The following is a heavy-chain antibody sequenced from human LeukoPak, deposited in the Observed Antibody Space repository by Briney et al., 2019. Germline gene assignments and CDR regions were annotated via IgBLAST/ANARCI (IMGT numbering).Heavy chain of an antibody. Sequence: GGSLRLSCAASGFTLSGNAMSRVRQAPGKGLEWVSSISGSGINTYYAGSVKGRFTISRDNSRNTLYLQMNSLRAEDTAICYCAKSHSSNWYCSAYWGQGTLVTVSS. CDR2: ISGSGINT. CDR1: GFTLSGNA. D-gene: IGHD6-13*01. V-gene: IGHV3-23*01. J-gene: IGHJ4*02. CDR3: AKSHSSNWYCSAY.